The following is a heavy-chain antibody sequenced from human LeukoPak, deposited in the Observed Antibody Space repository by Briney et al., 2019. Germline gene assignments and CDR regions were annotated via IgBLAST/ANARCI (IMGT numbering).Heavy chain of an antibody. D-gene: IGHD1-26*01. CDR3: AIPSEYGGSYLDY. J-gene: IGHJ4*02. Sequence: SETLSLTCAVSGYSIRSGYYWGLIRQPPGKGLEWIWSIYHSGSTYYNPSLKSRVTISVDTSKNQFSLKLSSVTAADTAVYYCAIPSEYGGSYLDYWGQGTMVTVSS. CDR1: GYSIRSGYY. V-gene: IGHV4-38-2*01. CDR2: IYHSGST.